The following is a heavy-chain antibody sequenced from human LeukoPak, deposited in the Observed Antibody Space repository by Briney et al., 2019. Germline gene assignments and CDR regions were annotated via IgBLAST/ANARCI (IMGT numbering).Heavy chain of an antibody. D-gene: IGHD6-13*01. CDR1: GGSISSSSYY. V-gene: IGHV4-39*01. J-gene: IGHJ4*02. Sequence: MSSETLSLTCTVSGGSISSSSYYWGWIRQPPGKGLEWIGSIYYSGSTYYNPSLKSRVTISVDTSKNQFSLKLSSVTAADTAVYYCARNPIAAAAHFDYWGQGTLVTVSS. CDR2: IYYSGST. CDR3: ARNPIAAAAHFDY.